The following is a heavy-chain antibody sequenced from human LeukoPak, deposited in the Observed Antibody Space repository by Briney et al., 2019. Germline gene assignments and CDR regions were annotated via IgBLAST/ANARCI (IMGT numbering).Heavy chain of an antibody. J-gene: IGHJ4*02. Sequence: PSETLSLTCTVSGGSISSSNFYWGWIRQPPGKGLEWIGSIYYSGSTYYNPSLKSRVSISVDTSKNQFPLKLSSVTAADTAVYYCARDARVQKWFGELLKTTTYYFDYWGQGTLVTVSS. CDR3: ARDARVQKWFGELLKTTTYYFDY. CDR2: IYYSGST. V-gene: IGHV4-39*06. CDR1: GGSISSSNFY. D-gene: IGHD3-10*01.